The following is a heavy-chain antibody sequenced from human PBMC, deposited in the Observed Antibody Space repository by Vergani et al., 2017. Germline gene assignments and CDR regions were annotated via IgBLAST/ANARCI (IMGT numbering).Heavy chain of an antibody. V-gene: IGHV1-18*01. Sequence: QVQLVQSGAELKKPGASVSVSCKGSSHTFQTYGISWVRQAPGKGLEWMAWIRPYTGHTIYAQKFQDRVTMTADTSTNTAYMELRSLRSDDTAVYYCARDLSFTRDFDYWGQGTLVTVSS. CDR2: IRPYTGHT. D-gene: IGHD3-10*01. CDR1: SHTFQTYG. J-gene: IGHJ4*02. CDR3: ARDLSFTRDFDY.